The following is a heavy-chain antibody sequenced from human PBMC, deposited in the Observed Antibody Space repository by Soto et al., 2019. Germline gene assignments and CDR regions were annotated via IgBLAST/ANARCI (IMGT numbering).Heavy chain of an antibody. CDR3: ARGGCSSTSCYGGFDYFDY. D-gene: IGHD2-2*01. CDR2: IYYSGTT. Sequence: SETLSLTCTVSGDSITSNSYFWAWIRQPPGKGLEWIGSIYYSGTTYYNPSLKSRVTISVDTSKNQFSLKLSFVPAADTAVYYCARGGCSSTSCYGGFDYFDYWGQGTLVTVSS. J-gene: IGHJ4*02. CDR1: GDSITSNSYF. V-gene: IGHV4-39*07.